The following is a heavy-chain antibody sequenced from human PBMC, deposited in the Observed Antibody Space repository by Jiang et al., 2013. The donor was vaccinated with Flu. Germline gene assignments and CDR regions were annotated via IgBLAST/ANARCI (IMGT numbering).Heavy chain of an antibody. CDR1: SYW. V-gene: IGHV5-10-1*01. CDR3: ARWPPSNWFDP. CDR2: IDPSDSYT. J-gene: IGHJ5*02. Sequence: SYWISWVRQMPGKAGVDGRIDPSDSYTNYSPSFQGHVTISADKSISTAYLQWSSLKASDTAMYYCARWPPSNWFDPWGQGTLVTVSS.